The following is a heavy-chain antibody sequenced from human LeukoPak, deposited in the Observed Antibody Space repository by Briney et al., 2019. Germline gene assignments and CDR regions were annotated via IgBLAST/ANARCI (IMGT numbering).Heavy chain of an antibody. CDR2: INFDGSST. CDR1: GFTFSSHW. CDR3: ARGITGMYYYDP. V-gene: IGHV3-74*01. Sequence: GGSLRLSCAASGFTFSSHWMHWVRQAPGKGLVWVSRINFDGSSTNYADSVRGRFTISRDNAKDTLYLQINSLRAEDTAVYYCARGITGMYYYDPWGQGTLVTVSS. J-gene: IGHJ5*02. D-gene: IGHD3-10*01.